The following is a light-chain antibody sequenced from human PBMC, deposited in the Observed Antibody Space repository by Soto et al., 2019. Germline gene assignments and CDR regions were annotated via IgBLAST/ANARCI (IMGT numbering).Light chain of an antibody. CDR3: QQANRFPYS. CDR2: APS. V-gene: IGKV1-12*01. CDR1: QGFNNR. Sequence: DIQMSQSPSSVSASVGDRVTITCRASQGFNNRLAWYQQTPGKAPKLLIYAPSSLQPGVPSRFSGSGSGTDFTLTISSLQPEDFATYYCQQANRFPYSFGQGTKLEMK. J-gene: IGKJ2*03.